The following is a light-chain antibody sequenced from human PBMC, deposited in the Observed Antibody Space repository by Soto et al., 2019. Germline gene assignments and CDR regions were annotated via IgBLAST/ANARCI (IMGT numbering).Light chain of an antibody. CDR3: CSYGGRILVI. Sequence: QSALTQPASVSGSPGQSITISCTGTTSDIGGYNYVSWYQQYPGKAPRLLIYAVSNRPSGVSDRFSGSKSGNTASLNISGLQAEDEAHYYCCSYGGRILVIFGEGTKLTVL. CDR1: TSDIGGYNY. CDR2: AVS. J-gene: IGLJ2*01. V-gene: IGLV2-14*01.